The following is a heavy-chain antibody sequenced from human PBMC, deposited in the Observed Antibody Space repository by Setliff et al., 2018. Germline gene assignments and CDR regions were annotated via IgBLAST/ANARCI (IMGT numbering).Heavy chain of an antibody. CDR2: ISHSGDP. CDR3: ARAPQYSNFWYALSWFDP. V-gene: IGHV4-34*01. CDR1: GGSFSGYH. D-gene: IGHD3-3*01. J-gene: IGHJ5*02. Sequence: PSETLSLTCAVYGGSFSGYHWSWIRQPPGKGLEWIGEISHSGDPNYNPSLKSRVTISLDTSKNQFSLKLTSVTAADTAVYYCARAPQYSNFWYALSWFDPWGQGTLVIVSS.